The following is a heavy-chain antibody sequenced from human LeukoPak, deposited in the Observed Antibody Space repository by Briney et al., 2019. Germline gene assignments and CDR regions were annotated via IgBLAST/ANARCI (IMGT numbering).Heavy chain of an antibody. CDR3: AKFLAYYYDSSGYYGY. Sequence: GGSLRLSCAASGFTVSNWAIHWVRQAPGKGLEWVSAISGSGGSTYYADSVKGRFTISRDNSKNTLYLQMNSLRAEGTAVYYCAKFLAYYYDSSGYYGYWGQGTLVTVSS. V-gene: IGHV3-23*01. CDR1: GFTVSNWA. J-gene: IGHJ4*02. CDR2: ISGSGGST. D-gene: IGHD3-22*01.